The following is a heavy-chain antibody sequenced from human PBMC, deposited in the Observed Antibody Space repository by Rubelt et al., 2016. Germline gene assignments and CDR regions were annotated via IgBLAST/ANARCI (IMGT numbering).Heavy chain of an antibody. D-gene: IGHD2-2*01. J-gene: IGHJ4*02. V-gene: IGHV3-7*01. CDR3: ARDPGYCSGTTCHYYFDY. Sequence: RRSGRQAPGKGLEWVANIRQDGSEKYYLDSVKGRFTISRDNAKDSLYLQMNSLRAEDTAVYYCARDPGYCSGTTCHYYFDYWGQGTLLTVSS. CDR2: IRQDGSEK.